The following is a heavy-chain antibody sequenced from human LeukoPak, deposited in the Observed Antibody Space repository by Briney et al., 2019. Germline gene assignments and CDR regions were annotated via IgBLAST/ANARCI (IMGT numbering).Heavy chain of an antibody. CDR1: GFAFSTYA. J-gene: IGHJ4*02. CDR3: AKSLRGSYYDGSGD. CDR2: ISGSGGDT. Sequence: GGSLRLSCAASGFAFSTYAMSWVRQAPGKGLEWVSAISGSGGDTFYADSVKGRFTISRDNSKSALYLRMNSLRADDTAVYYCAKSLRGSYYDGSGDWGQGTLVTVSS. V-gene: IGHV3-23*01. D-gene: IGHD1-26*01.